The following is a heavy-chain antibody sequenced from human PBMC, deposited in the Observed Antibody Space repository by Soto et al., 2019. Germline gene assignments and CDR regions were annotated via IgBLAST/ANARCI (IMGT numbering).Heavy chain of an antibody. CDR3: AKAMGVTLEYYYDSSGYPNLNWFDP. V-gene: IGHV3-23*01. J-gene: IGHJ5*02. D-gene: IGHD3-22*01. CDR2: ISGSGGST. CDR1: GFTFSSYA. Sequence: PGGSLRLSCAASGFTFSSYAMSWVRQAPGKGLEWVSAISGSGGSTYYADSVKGRFTISRDNSKNTLYLQMNSLRAEDTAVYYCAKAMGVTLEYYYDSSGYPNLNWFDPWGQGTLVTVSS.